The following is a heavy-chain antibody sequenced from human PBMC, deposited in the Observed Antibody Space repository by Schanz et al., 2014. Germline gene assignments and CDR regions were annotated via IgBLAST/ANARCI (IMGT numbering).Heavy chain of an antibody. D-gene: IGHD3-22*01. V-gene: IGHV3-9*01. J-gene: IGHJ4*02. CDR3: AKEDRTNSSDYVY. CDR2: ISWNSVSI. CDR1: GFTFDDFG. Sequence: EVYLVESGGDLVQPGKSLRLSCAASGFTFDDFGMHWVRQAPGKALEWVSGISWNSVSIGYADSVKGRFTISRDNSRTTLSLQMSRLRLEDTAVYYCAKEDRTNSSDYVYWGQGTLVTVSS.